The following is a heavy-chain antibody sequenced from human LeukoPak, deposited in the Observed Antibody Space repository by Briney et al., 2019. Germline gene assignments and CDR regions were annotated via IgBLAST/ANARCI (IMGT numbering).Heavy chain of an antibody. CDR1: GFTFSFYA. J-gene: IGHJ5*02. Sequence: PGGSLRLSCAAAGFTFSFYAMSWVRQAPGKGLEWVSTISGSSDTTYYADSVKGRFTVSRDNSKNTLYPQMNSLRAEDTAVYYCAKVSPGQWQLSVGWFDPWGQGTLVTVSS. CDR2: ISGSSDTT. D-gene: IGHD1-26*01. CDR3: AKVSPGQWQLSVGWFDP. V-gene: IGHV3-23*01.